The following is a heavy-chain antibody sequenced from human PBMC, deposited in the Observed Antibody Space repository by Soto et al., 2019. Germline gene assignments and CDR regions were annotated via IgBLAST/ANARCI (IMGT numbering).Heavy chain of an antibody. J-gene: IGHJ6*02. D-gene: IGHD2-21*02. Sequence: QVQLVESGGGVVQPGRSLRLSCAASGFTFSSYGMHWVRQAPGKGLEWVAVIWYDGSNKYYADSVKGRFTISRDNSKNTLYLQMNSLRAEDTAVYYCARDSLVVTAILDYYYVMDVWGQGTTVTVSS. V-gene: IGHV3-33*01. CDR3: ARDSLVVTAILDYYYVMDV. CDR2: IWYDGSNK. CDR1: GFTFSSYG.